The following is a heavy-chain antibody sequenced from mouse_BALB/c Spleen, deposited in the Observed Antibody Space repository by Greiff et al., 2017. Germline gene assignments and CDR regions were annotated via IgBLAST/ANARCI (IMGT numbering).Heavy chain of an antibody. CDR2: IRNKANGYTT. J-gene: IGHJ1*01. V-gene: IGHV7-3*02. Sequence: VKLMESGGGLVQPGGSLRLSCATSGFTFTDYYMSWVRQPPGKALEWLGFIRNKANGYTTEYSASVKGRFTISRDNSQSILYLQMNTLRAEDSATYYCARDRKYFDVWGAGTTVTVSS. CDR1: GFTFTDYY. CDR3: ARDRKYFDV.